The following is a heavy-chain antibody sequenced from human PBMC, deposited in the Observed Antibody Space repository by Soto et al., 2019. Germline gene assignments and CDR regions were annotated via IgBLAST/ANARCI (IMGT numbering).Heavy chain of an antibody. V-gene: IGHV1-18*01. Sequence: QVQLVQSGAEVKKPGASVKVSCKASGYTFTSYGISWVRQAPGQGLEWMGGISAYNGNTNYAQKLQGRVTMTTDTATSPAYRELRSLRSDDTAVYYCAGARGSSYWFAPCGNGNLVTVAS. J-gene: IGHJ5*02. CDR2: ISAYNGNT. CDR3: AGARGSSYWFAP. D-gene: IGHD2-15*01. CDR1: GYTFTSYG.